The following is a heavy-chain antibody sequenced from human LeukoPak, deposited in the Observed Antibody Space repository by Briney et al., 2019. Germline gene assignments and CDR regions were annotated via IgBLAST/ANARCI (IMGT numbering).Heavy chain of an antibody. V-gene: IGHV4-59*08. J-gene: IGHJ5*02. CDR2: IYYSGST. D-gene: IGHD2-2*01. Sequence: SETLSLTCTVSGGSISNYYWSWIRQPPGKGLEWIGCIYYSGSTKYNPSLESRVTISVDTSKNHFSLKLSSVTAADTAVYYCARLSRWFDPWGQGTLVIVSS. CDR3: ARLSRWFDP. CDR1: GGSISNYY.